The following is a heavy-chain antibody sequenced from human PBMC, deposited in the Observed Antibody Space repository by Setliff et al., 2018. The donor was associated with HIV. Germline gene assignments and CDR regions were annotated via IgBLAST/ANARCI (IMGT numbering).Heavy chain of an antibody. J-gene: IGHJ4*02. D-gene: IGHD3-3*01. V-gene: IGHV4-4*02. Sequence: TLSLTCAVSGGSISSSNWWSWVRQPPGKGLEWIGEIFHSENTNYNPSLKSRVTISVDKSKNQFSLKVTSVTAADTAVYYCASGDNFWSGSYYWGQGTLVTVS. CDR2: IFHSENT. CDR3: ASGDNFWSGSYY. CDR1: GGSISSSNW.